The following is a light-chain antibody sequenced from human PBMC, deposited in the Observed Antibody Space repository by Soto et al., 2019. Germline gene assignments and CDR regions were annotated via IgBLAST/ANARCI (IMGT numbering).Light chain of an antibody. Sequence: EIVLTHSPVTLSLSPGERATLSCRASQSVSSRYFAWYQQKPGQAPRLLIYAASSRAAGIPDRFSGSGSGTDFSLTISRLEHEDFAVYYCHQYASSRTFGPGTKVE. CDR1: QSVSSRY. J-gene: IGKJ1*01. V-gene: IGKV3-20*01. CDR3: HQYASSRT. CDR2: AAS.